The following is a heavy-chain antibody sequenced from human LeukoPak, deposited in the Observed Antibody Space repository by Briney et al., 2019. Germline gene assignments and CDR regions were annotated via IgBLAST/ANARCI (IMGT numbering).Heavy chain of an antibody. CDR2: IYHSGNT. D-gene: IGHD1-26*01. Sequence: GSLRLSCAASGFSFSSYEMNWVRQPPGKGLEWIGEIYHSGNTNYNPSLKSRVTISLDKSKNQFSLKLRSVTATDTAVYYCAREEMPGKFDYWGQGTLVTVSS. CDR1: GFSFSSYE. V-gene: IGHV4-4*02. CDR3: AREEMPGKFDY. J-gene: IGHJ4*02.